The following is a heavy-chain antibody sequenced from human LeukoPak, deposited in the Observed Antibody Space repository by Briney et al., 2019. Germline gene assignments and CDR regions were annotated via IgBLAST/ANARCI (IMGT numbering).Heavy chain of an antibody. CDR3: AKQTYSYGYDY. CDR2: ISYDGSNK. D-gene: IGHD5-18*01. CDR1: GFTFSSYG. J-gene: IGHJ4*02. Sequence: QPGRSLRLSCAASGFTFSSYGMHWVRQAPGKGLEWVAVISYDGSNKNYADSVKGRFTISRDNSKNTLYLQMNSLRAEDTAVYYCAKQTYSYGYDYWGQGTPVTVSS. V-gene: IGHV3-30*18.